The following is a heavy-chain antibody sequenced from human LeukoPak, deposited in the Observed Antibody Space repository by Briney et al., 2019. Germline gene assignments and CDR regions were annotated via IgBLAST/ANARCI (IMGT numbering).Heavy chain of an antibody. Sequence: GGSLRLSCAASGFIFGSNWMNWVRQSPGKGLEWVANIRQDGTGKNYVDSVKGRFIISRDNAKNSLYLQMNSLRAEDTAVYYCAAGTGYLIEKWGQGTPVTVSS. CDR3: AAGTGYLIEK. CDR2: IRQDGTGK. V-gene: IGHV3-7*01. D-gene: IGHD2-15*01. CDR1: GFIFGSNW. J-gene: IGHJ4*02.